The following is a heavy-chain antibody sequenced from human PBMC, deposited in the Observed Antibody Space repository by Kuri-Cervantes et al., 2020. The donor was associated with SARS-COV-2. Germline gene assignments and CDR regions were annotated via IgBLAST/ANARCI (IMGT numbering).Heavy chain of an antibody. D-gene: IGHD2-15*01. CDR1: GGSISSHY. V-gene: IGHV4-59*11. Sequence: GSLRLSCTVSGGSISSHYWSWIRQPPGKGLEWIGYIYYSGSTNYNPSLKSRVTISVDTSKNQFSLKLSSVTAADTAVYYCAREVVSYCSGGSCSGWFDPWGQGTLVTVSS. CDR3: AREVVSYCSGGSCSGWFDP. CDR2: IYYSGST. J-gene: IGHJ5*02.